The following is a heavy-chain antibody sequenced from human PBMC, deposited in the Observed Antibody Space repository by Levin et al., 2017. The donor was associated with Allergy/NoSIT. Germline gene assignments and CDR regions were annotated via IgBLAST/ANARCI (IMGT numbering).Heavy chain of an antibody. V-gene: IGHV4-39*01. D-gene: IGHD1-14*01. CDR2: IFYDGNT. J-gene: IGHJ4*02. CDR1: GGSINSYTYY. CDR3: ARHPTGYYFDY. Sequence: SQTLSLTCTVSGGSINSYTYYWGWIRQPPGKGLEWIGTIFYDGNTYYNPSLKGRITVSVDTSQNQFSLKLNSVTAADTAVYYCARHPTGYYFDYWGPGTLVTFSS.